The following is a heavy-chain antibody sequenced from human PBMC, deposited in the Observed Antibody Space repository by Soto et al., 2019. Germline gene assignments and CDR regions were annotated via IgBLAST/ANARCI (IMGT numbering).Heavy chain of an antibody. CDR1: GYSFSAYL. V-gene: IGHV5-51*01. Sequence: LXESLKLSRQCSGYSFSAYLIGLVLQMPGKGLEWMGIIHPGDSETTYNPSFQGQVTMSADKSINTAYLQWSSLKASDTAMYYCARIDNGGYNYYYYGMDAWGQGTTVTVSS. J-gene: IGHJ6*02. CDR3: ARIDNGGYNYYYYGMDA. CDR2: IHPGDSET. D-gene: IGHD3-22*01.